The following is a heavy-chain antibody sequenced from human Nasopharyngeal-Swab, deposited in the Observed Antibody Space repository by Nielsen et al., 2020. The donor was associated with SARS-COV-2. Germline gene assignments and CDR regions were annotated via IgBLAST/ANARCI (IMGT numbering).Heavy chain of an antibody. V-gene: IGHV3-21*01. CDR3: AREKTTVASDY. Sequence: GESLKISCAASGFTFSSYSMNWVRQAPGKGLEWVSSISSSSSYIYYADSVKGRFTISRDNAKNSLYLQMNSLRAEDTAVYYCAREKTTVASDYWGQGTLVTVSS. CDR1: GFTFSSYS. J-gene: IGHJ4*02. D-gene: IGHD4-23*01. CDR2: ISSSSSYI.